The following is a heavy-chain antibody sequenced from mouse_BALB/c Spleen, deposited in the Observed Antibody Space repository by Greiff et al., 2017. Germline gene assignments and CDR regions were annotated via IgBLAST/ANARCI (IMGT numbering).Heavy chain of an antibody. CDR1: GFTFSSYA. J-gene: IGHJ4*01. Sequence: EVKLQESGGGLVKPGGSLKLSCAASGFTFSSYAMSWVRQTPEKRLEWVATISSGGSYTYYADTVKGRFTISRDNPKNTLFLQMTSLRSEDTAMYYCARSPPLGLYAMDYWGQGTSVTVSA. D-gene: IGHD4-1*01. V-gene: IGHV5-9-1*01. CDR2: ISSGGSYT. CDR3: ARSPPLGLYAMDY.